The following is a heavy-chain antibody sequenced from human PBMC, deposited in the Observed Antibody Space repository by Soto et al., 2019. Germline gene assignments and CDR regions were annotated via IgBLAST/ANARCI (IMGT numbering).Heavy chain of an antibody. CDR1: GGSISSGDYY. D-gene: IGHD3-16*01. J-gene: IGHJ3*02. CDR2: IYYSGST. V-gene: IGHV4-30-4*01. Sequence: QVQLQESGPGLVKPSQTLSLTCTVSGGSISSGDYYWRWIRQPPGKGLEWIGYIYYSGSTYYNPSLTSRVNISVDTSKNQFTLQLSSVTAADTAVYYCARVDDYVWGSPRAFDIGGQGTMVTVSS. CDR3: ARVDDYVWGSPRAFDI.